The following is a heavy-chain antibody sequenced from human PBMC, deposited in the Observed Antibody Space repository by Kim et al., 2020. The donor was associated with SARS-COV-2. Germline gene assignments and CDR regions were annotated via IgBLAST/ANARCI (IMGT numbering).Heavy chain of an antibody. V-gene: IGHV3-53*01. CDR1: GFTVSSNY. J-gene: IGHJ4*02. Sequence: GGSLRLSCAASGFTVSSNYMSWVRQAPGKGLEWVSVIYSGGSTYYADSVKGRFTISRDNSKNTLYLQMNSLRAEDTAVYYCARVVGGYSGYDGDFDYWGQGTLVTVSS. D-gene: IGHD5-12*01. CDR2: IYSGGST. CDR3: ARVVGGYSGYDGDFDY.